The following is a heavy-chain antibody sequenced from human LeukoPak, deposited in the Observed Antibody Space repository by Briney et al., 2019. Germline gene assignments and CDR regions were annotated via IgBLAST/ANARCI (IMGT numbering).Heavy chain of an antibody. CDR3: ARADRLDGGPYLIGP. Sequence: ASVTVSCKTSGYSFTDYYMHWVRQAPGQGLEWMGWINPNSGRTSSARKFQGRVTMTRDPSITTAYMEVTWLTSDDTAIYYCARADRLDGGPYLIGPWGQGTLVTVSS. V-gene: IGHV1-2*02. J-gene: IGHJ5*02. D-gene: IGHD3-16*01. CDR2: INPNSGRT. CDR1: GYSFTDYY.